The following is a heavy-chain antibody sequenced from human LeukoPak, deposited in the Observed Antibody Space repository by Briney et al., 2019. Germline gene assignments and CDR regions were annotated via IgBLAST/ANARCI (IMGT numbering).Heavy chain of an antibody. CDR2: IYHSGST. CDR3: ASETRFLDLTYYYYYYMDV. Sequence: SQTLSLTCTVSGGSISSGGYYWSWIRQPPGKGLEWIGYIYHSGSTYYNPSLKSRVTISVDRSKNQFSLKLSSVTAADTAVYYCASETRFLDLTYYYYYYMDVWGKGTTVTVSS. CDR1: GGSISSGGYY. J-gene: IGHJ6*03. V-gene: IGHV4-30-2*01. D-gene: IGHD3-3*01.